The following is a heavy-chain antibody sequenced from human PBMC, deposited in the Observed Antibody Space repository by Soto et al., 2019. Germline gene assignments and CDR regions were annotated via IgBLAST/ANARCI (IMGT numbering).Heavy chain of an antibody. J-gene: IGHJ5*02. CDR2: SYYSGST. D-gene: IGHD4-17*01. Sequence: QVQLQESGPGLVKPSETLSLTCTVSGGSISSYYWSWIRQPPGKGLEWIGYSYYSGSTNYNPSLKSRVTISVDTSKNQCSLKLSSVTAADTAVYYCARVVATTTVTSWFDPWGQGTLVTVSS. V-gene: IGHV4-59*01. CDR1: GGSISSYY. CDR3: ARVVATTTVTSWFDP.